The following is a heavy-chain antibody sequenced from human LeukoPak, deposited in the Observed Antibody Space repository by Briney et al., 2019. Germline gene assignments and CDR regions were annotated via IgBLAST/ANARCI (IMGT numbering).Heavy chain of an antibody. CDR3: ARAGSDYYDSSGYYSRIYFDY. V-gene: IGHV4-34*01. Sequence: PSETLSLTCAVYGGSFSGYYWSWIRQPPGKGLEWIGEINHSGSTNYNPSLKSRVTISVDTSKNQFSLKLSSVTAADTAVYYCARAGSDYYDSSGYYSRIYFDYWGQGTLVTASS. CDR1: GGSFSGYY. J-gene: IGHJ4*02. CDR2: INHSGST. D-gene: IGHD3-22*01.